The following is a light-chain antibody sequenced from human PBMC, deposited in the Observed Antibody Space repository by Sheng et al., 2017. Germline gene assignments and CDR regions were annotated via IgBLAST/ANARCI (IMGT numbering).Light chain of an antibody. Sequence: QLTQSPSFLSASVGDRVTITCRASQAISNYLAWYQQKPGKAPELLIYAASTLQSGVPSRFSGSGSGTEFTLTISSLQPEDFAVYYCQQYGRSFGQGTKVEIK. CDR3: QQYGRS. CDR2: AAS. V-gene: IGKV1-9*01. CDR1: QAISNY. J-gene: IGKJ1*01.